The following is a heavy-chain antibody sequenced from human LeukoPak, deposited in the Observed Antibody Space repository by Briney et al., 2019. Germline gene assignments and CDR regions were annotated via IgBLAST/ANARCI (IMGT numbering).Heavy chain of an antibody. Sequence: PGGSLRLSCAASGFTFSSYAMSWVRQAPGKGLEWVSAISGSGGSTYYADSVKGRFTISRDNSKNTLYLQMNSLRAERTAVYYCAKGSYSSSIHFDYWGQGTLVTVSS. CDR1: GFTFSSYA. CDR3: AKGSYSSSIHFDY. CDR2: ISGSGGST. V-gene: IGHV3-23*01. D-gene: IGHD6-6*01. J-gene: IGHJ4*02.